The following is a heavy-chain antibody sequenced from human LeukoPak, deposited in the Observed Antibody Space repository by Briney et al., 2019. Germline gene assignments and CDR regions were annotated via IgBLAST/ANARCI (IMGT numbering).Heavy chain of an antibody. J-gene: IGHJ3*02. CDR2: IGSSSRYI. D-gene: IGHD2-15*01. CDR3: ARDCSSSAFDI. V-gene: IGHV3-21*01. CDR1: GFTFNIYT. Sequence: GGSLRLSCAASGFTFNIYTMTWVRQAPGKGLEWVSSIGSSSRYIYYADSVKGRFTISRDNDKNSVYLQMNSLRAEDTAVYYCARDCSSSAFDIWGQGTMVAVSS.